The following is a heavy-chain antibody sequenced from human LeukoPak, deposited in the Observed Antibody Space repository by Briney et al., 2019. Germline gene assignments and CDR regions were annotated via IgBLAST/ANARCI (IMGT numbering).Heavy chain of an antibody. Sequence: PGGSLRLSCAASGFTFSSYAMSWVRQAPGKGLEWVSAISGSGGSTHYADSVKGRFTISRDNSKNTLYLQMNSLRAEDTAVYYCAEVGDIVVVPAAPSLASWYFDYWGQGTLVTVSS. J-gene: IGHJ4*02. CDR1: GFTFSSYA. D-gene: IGHD2-2*01. V-gene: IGHV3-23*01. CDR3: AEVGDIVVVPAAPSLASWYFDY. CDR2: ISGSGGST.